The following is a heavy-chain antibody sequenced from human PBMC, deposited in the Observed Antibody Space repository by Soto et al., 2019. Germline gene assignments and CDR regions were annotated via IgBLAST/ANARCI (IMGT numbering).Heavy chain of an antibody. CDR3: ARGLFEYSSSSPYAFDI. V-gene: IGHV3-48*03. CDR1: GFTFSSYE. J-gene: IGHJ3*02. D-gene: IGHD6-6*01. Sequence: GGSLRLSCAASGFTFSSYEMNWVRQAPGKGLEWVSYISSSGSTINYADSVKGRFTISRDNAKNSMYLQMNSLRDEDTAVYYCARGLFEYSSSSPYAFDIWGQGTMVTVSS. CDR2: ISSSGSTI.